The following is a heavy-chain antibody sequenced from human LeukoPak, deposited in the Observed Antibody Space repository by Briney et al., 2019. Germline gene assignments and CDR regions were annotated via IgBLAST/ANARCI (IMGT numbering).Heavy chain of an antibody. V-gene: IGHV1-69*04. D-gene: IGHD6-13*01. CDR3: ARVFSAAAGTGDY. CDR1: GGTFSSYA. J-gene: IGHJ4*02. CDR2: IIPILGIA. Sequence: ASVKVSCKASGGTFSSYAISWVRQAPGQGLEWMGRIIPILGIANYAQKFQGRVTITADKSTSTAYMELSSLRSEDTAVYYCARVFSAAAGTGDYWGQGTLVTVSS.